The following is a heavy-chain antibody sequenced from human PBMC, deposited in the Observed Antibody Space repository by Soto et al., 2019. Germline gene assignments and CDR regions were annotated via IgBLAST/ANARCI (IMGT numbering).Heavy chain of an antibody. CDR3: ARDIWSGDYKWFDS. D-gene: IGHD3-3*01. Sequence: QVQLVESGGGVVQPGRSLRLSCTSSTISINVHGIQWVRQAPAKGLEWVAFISNDGRVQYYADSVKGRFTISRDYSKNTVDLQMNSLGNEETAVYYCARDIWSGDYKWFDSWGPGTLVTVSS. J-gene: IGHJ5*01. CDR2: ISNDGRVQ. CDR1: TISINVHG. V-gene: IGHV3-30*03.